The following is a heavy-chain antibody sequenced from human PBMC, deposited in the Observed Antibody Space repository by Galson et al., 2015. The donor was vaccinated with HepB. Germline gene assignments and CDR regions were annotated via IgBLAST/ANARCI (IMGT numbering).Heavy chain of an antibody. J-gene: IGHJ4*02. Sequence: SLRLSCAASGFTFSSYEMNWVRQAPGKGLEWVSYISSSGYTIYYADSVKGRFTISRDNAKNSLYLQMNSLRAEDTAVYYCARDLGFDYWGQGTLVTVSS. CDR1: GFTFSSYE. V-gene: IGHV3-48*03. CDR2: ISSSGYTI. CDR3: ARDLGFDY.